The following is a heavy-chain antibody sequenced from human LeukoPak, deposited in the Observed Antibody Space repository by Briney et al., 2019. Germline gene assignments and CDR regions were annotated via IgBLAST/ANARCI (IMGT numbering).Heavy chain of an antibody. Sequence: ESLKISCKGSGYSFTSYWIGWVRPMPGKGLEWMGIIYPGDSDTRYSPSFQGQVTISADKSISTAYLQWSSLKASDTAMYYCARLPYYYDSSGYYYVHGMDVWGQGTTVTVSS. CDR3: ARLPYYYDSSGYYYVHGMDV. J-gene: IGHJ6*02. V-gene: IGHV5-51*01. CDR2: IYPGDSDT. D-gene: IGHD3-22*01. CDR1: GYSFTSYW.